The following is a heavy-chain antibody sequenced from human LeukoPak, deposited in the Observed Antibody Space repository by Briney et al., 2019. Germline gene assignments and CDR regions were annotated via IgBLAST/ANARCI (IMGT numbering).Heavy chain of an antibody. D-gene: IGHD6-19*01. CDR3: ASTQWLATGNWFDP. CDR2: IYYTGST. J-gene: IGHJ5*02. Sequence: PSETLSLTCTVSGGSISSSSHYWGWIRQPPGKGLEWIGSIYYTGSTSYNPSLKSRVTISVDTSKNQFSLKLSSVTSADTAVYYCASTQWLATGNWFDPWGQGTLVTVSS. CDR1: GGSISSSSHY. V-gene: IGHV4-39*01.